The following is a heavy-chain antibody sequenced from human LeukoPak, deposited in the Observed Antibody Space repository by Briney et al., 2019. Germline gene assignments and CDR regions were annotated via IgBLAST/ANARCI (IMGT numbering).Heavy chain of an antibody. CDR2: ISSGSSYI. V-gene: IGHV3-21*01. J-gene: IGHJ6*03. D-gene: IGHD5-24*01. CDR1: GFTFSSYS. Sequence: PGGSLRLSCAASGFTFSSYSTNWVRQAPGKGLEWVSSISSGSSYIYYADSMKGRFTISRDNAKNSLYLQLNSLRAEDTAVYFCARGDKASYYYYMDVWGKGTTVTVSS. CDR3: ARGDKASYYYYMDV.